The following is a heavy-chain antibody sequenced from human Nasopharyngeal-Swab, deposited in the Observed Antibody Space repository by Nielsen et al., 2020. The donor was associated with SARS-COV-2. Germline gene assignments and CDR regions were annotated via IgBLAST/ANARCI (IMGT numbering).Heavy chain of an antibody. CDR1: GASISGSSYY. V-gene: IGHV4-39*07. CDR3: ASRVAGTYDF. J-gene: IGHJ4*02. D-gene: IGHD6-19*01. Sequence: GSLRLSCTASGASISGSSYYWGWIRQPPGKGLEWIGTIYYSGNTYYNSSLKSRVTISVDTSKKQFSLKLSSVTAADTAVYYCASRVAGTYDFWGQGTLVTVSS. CDR2: IYYSGNT.